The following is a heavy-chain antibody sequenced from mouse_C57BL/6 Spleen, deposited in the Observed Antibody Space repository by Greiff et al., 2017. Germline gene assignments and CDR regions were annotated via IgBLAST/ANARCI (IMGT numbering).Heavy chain of an antibody. CDR2: INYDGSST. V-gene: IGHV5-16*01. Sequence: EVQVVESEGGLVQPGSSMKLSCTASGFTFSDYYMAWVRQVPEKGLEWVANINYDGSSTYYLDSLKSRFIISRDNAKNILYLQMSSLKSEDTATYYCARDRRGTYAMDYWGQGTSVTVSS. CDR3: ARDRRGTYAMDY. D-gene: IGHD3-3*01. J-gene: IGHJ4*01. CDR1: GFTFSDYY.